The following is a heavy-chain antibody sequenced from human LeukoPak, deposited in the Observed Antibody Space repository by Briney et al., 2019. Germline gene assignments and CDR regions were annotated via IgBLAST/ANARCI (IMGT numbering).Heavy chain of an antibody. CDR1: GFTFGDYA. D-gene: IGHD2-21*02. V-gene: IGHV3-49*03. Sequence: GGSLRLSCTASGFTFGDYAMSWFRQAPGKGLEWVGFIRSKAYGGTTEYAASVKGRFTISRDDSKSIAYLQMNSLKTEDTAVYYCTRVWPYCGGDCLNAFDIWGRGTMVTVSS. J-gene: IGHJ3*02. CDR2: IRSKAYGGTT. CDR3: TRVWPYCGGDCLNAFDI.